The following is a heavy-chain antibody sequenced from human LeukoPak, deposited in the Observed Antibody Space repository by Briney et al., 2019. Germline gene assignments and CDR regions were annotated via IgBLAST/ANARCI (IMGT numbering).Heavy chain of an antibody. V-gene: IGHV1-69*04. CDR2: IIPILGIA. CDR3: ARVLRELHYYYYMDV. Sequence: GSSVKVSCKASGGTFSSYAISWVRQAPGQGLEWMGRIIPILGIANYAQKFQGRVTITADKSTSTAYMELSSLRSEDTAVYYCARVLRELHYYYYMDVWGKGTTVTVSS. CDR1: GGTFSSYA. J-gene: IGHJ6*03. D-gene: IGHD1-26*01.